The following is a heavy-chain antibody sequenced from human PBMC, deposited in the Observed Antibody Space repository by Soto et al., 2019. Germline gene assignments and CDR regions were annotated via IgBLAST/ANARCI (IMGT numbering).Heavy chain of an antibody. CDR2: ISGSGGST. CDR1: GFTFSSYA. Sequence: GGSLRLSCAASGFTFSSYAMSWVRQAPGKGLEWVSAISGSGGSTYYADSVKGRFTISRDNSKNTLYLQMNSLRAEDTAVYFCLKDQPYYYDSSGYYWPVSYWGQGTLVTVSS. CDR3: LKDQPYYYDSSGYYWPVSY. D-gene: IGHD3-22*01. V-gene: IGHV3-23*01. J-gene: IGHJ4*02.